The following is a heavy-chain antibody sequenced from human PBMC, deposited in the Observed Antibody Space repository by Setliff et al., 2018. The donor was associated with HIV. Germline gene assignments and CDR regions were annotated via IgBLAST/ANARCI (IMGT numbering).Heavy chain of an antibody. CDR3: ARGGTSSNWFDP. J-gene: IGHJ5*02. V-gene: IGHV4-59*11. Sequence: SETLSLTCSVSGDSIESHYWSWIRQPPGKGLQWIGFIYNTETTNYNPSLKSRVTISLDTSKNQFSLKLTSLTAADTAVYYCARGGTSSNWFDPWGQGTLVTVSS. D-gene: IGHD2-2*01. CDR1: GDSIESHY. CDR2: IYNTETT.